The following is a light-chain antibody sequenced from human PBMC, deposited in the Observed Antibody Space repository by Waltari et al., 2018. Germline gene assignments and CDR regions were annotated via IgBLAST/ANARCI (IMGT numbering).Light chain of an antibody. CDR3: CSYAGSSSLL. V-gene: IGLV2-23*01. CDR1: SSDVGTYNY. J-gene: IGLJ2*01. Sequence: SALTQPASVSGSPGQSITISCTGTSSDVGTYNYVSWYQQYPGKAPKLMIYDVTKRPSGISARLSGSKSGNTASLTISGLQAEDEADYYCCSYAGSSSLLFGGGTKLTVL. CDR2: DVT.